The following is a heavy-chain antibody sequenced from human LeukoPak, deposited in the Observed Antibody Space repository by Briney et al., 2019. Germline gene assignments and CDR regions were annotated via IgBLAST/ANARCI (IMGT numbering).Heavy chain of an antibody. J-gene: IGHJ3*02. Sequence: GASVKVSCKASGYTFTVYYIHWVRQAPGQGLEWMGQINPNTGGTDYAQRFQGRVTMTRDTSISTAYMELGSLRSDDTAIYYCARTRTVTTELMRAFEIWGQGTMVTVSS. V-gene: IGHV1-2*06. D-gene: IGHD4-17*01. CDR2: INPNTGGT. CDR3: ARTRTVTTELMRAFEI. CDR1: GYTFTVYY.